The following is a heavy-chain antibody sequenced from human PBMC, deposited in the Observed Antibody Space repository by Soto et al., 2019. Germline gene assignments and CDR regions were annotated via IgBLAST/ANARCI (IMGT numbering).Heavy chain of an antibody. D-gene: IGHD6-19*01. Sequence: QVQLVESGGGVVQPGRSLRLSCAASGFTFSSYAMHWVRQAPGKGLEWVAVISYDGSNKYYADSVKGRFTISRDNSKNTLYLQMNSLRAEDTAVYYCAREFLGYSSGWVYFDYWGQGTLVTVSS. V-gene: IGHV3-30-3*01. CDR3: AREFLGYSSGWVYFDY. J-gene: IGHJ4*02. CDR2: ISYDGSNK. CDR1: GFTFSSYA.